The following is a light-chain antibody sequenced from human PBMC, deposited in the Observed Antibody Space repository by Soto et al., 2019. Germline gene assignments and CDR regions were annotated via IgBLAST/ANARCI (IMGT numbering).Light chain of an antibody. CDR3: SSYTSSSIPYV. CDR1: SSDVGGYNY. CDR2: DVS. V-gene: IGLV2-14*01. J-gene: IGLJ1*01. Sequence: QSALTQPASVSGSPGQSITISCTGTSSDVGGYNYVSWYQQHPGKAPKLMIYDVSNRSSGVSNRFSGSKSGNTASLTISGLQAEDEADYYCSSYTSSSIPYVFGTGTKLTVL.